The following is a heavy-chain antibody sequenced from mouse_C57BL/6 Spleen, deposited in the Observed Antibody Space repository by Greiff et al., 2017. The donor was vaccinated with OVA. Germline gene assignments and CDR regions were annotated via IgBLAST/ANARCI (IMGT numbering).Heavy chain of an antibody. CDR1: GYTFTSYW. V-gene: IGHV1-50*01. Sequence: QVQLKQPGAELVKPGASVKLSCKASGYTFTSYWMQWVKQRPGQGLEWIGEIDPSDSYTNYNQKFKGKATLTVDTSSSTAYMQISSLTSEESAGYYSARGGLLPPYAMDTWGQGKSDTVSS. D-gene: IGHD2-3*01. CDR2: IDPSDSYT. J-gene: IGHJ4*01. CDR3: ARGGLLPPYAMDT.